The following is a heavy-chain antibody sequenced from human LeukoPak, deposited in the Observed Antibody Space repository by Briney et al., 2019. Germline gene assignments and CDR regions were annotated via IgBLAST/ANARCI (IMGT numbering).Heavy chain of an antibody. CDR2: IYHSGST. J-gene: IGHJ6*03. Sequence: PSETLSLTCTVSGGSISSGSYYWGWIRQPPGKGLEWIGYIYHSGSTYYNPSLKSRVTISVDRSKNQFSLKLSSVTAADTAVYYCARLTNYYYMDVWGKGTTVTVSS. CDR3: ARLTNYYYMDV. D-gene: IGHD2-21*01. CDR1: GGSISSGSYY. V-gene: IGHV4-30-2*02.